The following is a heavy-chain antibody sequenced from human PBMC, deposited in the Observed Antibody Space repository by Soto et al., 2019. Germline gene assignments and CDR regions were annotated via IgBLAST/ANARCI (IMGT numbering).Heavy chain of an antibody. Sequence: QVQLQESGPGLVKPSETLSLTCTVSGGSISNYYWSWIRQPPGKGLEWIGYIHYSGNTEYNPSLKSRVTISADTSKDQFSLKLTSVTAADTAVYYCARGHYDFWSGYFATIDYWGQGTLVTVSS. CDR2: IHYSGNT. V-gene: IGHV4-59*08. CDR1: GGSISNYY. J-gene: IGHJ4*02. CDR3: ARGHYDFWSGYFATIDY. D-gene: IGHD3-3*01.